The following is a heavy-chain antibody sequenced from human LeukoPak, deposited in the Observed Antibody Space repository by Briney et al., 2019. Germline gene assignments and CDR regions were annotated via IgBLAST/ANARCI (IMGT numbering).Heavy chain of an antibody. Sequence: AGGSLRLSCAASGFTFSSYGMHWVRQAPGKGLEWVAFIRYDGSNKYYADSVKGRFTISRDNSKNTLYLQMNSLRADDTAMYYCAKDPRAAGPYYYYYYMDVWGQGTTVTVSS. CDR1: GFTFSSYG. CDR2: IRYDGSNK. V-gene: IGHV3-30*02. J-gene: IGHJ6*03. D-gene: IGHD6-13*01. CDR3: AKDPRAAGPYYYYYYMDV.